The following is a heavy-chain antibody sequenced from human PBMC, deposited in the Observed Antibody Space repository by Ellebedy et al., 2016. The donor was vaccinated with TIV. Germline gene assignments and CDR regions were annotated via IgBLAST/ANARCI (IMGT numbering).Heavy chain of an antibody. D-gene: IGHD3-9*01. CDR1: GFTFSTYW. V-gene: IGHV3-74*01. CDR3: ARQFDQPAR. CDR2: SNNNGTTI. J-gene: IGHJ4*02. Sequence: PGGSLRLSCAASGFTFSTYWMHWVRQIPGQGMVWVARSNNNGTTINYADSVKGRFTISRDNAKNTLYLEMSSLRVDDTAVYYCARQFDQPARWGQGTLVIVSS.